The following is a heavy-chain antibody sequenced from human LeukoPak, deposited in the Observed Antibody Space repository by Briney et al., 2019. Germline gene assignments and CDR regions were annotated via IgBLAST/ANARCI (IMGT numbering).Heavy chain of an antibody. V-gene: IGHV4-59*08. CDR1: GASNSSHY. J-gene: IGHJ4*02. D-gene: IGHD6-13*01. CDR2: IYYSGST. CDR3: ARTQQLADFDY. Sequence: SETLSLTCIVSGASNSSHYWSWIRQPPGKGLEWIGYIYYSGSTYYNPSLKSRVTISVDTSKNQFSLKLSSVTAADTAVYYCARTQQLADFDYWGQGTLVTVSS.